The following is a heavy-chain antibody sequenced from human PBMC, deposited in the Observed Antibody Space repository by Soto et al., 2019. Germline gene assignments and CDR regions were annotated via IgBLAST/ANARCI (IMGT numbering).Heavy chain of an antibody. D-gene: IGHD3-10*01. V-gene: IGHV4-39*02. J-gene: IGHJ4*02. CDR3: APLCCGESPY. Sequence: QLQLQESGPGLVKPSETLSLTCTVSGGSISSSSYYWGWIRQPPGKGLEWIGSIYYSGSTYYNPSPNIRLTISVATSRNHFSLKLSSVTADDTAVYYCAPLCCGESPYWGQGSLVTVSS. CDR2: IYYSGST. CDR1: GGSISSSSYY.